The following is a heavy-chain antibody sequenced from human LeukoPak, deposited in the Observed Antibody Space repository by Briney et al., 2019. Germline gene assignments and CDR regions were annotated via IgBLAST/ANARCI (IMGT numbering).Heavy chain of an antibody. Sequence: PSETLSLTCAVYGRSFSGYYWSWTRQPPGKGLEWIGEINHSGSTNYNPSLKSRVTISVDTSKNQFSLKLSSVTAADTAVYYCARVMTVTTFEAFDIWGQGTMVTVSS. V-gene: IGHV4-34*01. CDR2: INHSGST. CDR3: ARVMTVTTFEAFDI. J-gene: IGHJ3*02. D-gene: IGHD4-17*01. CDR1: GRSFSGYY.